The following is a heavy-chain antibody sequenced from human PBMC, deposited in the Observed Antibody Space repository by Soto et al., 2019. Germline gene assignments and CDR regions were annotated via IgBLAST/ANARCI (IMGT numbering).Heavy chain of an antibody. Sequence: EVQLVESGGGLVQPGGSLRLSCAASGFTFSSYSMNWVRQAPGKGLEWVSYISSSSSTIYYADSVKGRFTISRDNAKNSLYLQMNSLRAEDTAVYYCARDPDVDTYYYYYYMDVWGKGTTVTVSS. CDR2: ISSSSSTI. CDR1: GFTFSSYS. CDR3: ARDPDVDTYYYYYYMDV. J-gene: IGHJ6*03. D-gene: IGHD3-16*01. V-gene: IGHV3-48*01.